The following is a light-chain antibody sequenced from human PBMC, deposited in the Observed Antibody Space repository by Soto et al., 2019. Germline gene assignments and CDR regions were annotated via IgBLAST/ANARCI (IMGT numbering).Light chain of an antibody. CDR1: QSVSSN. Sequence: EIVMTQSPATLSVSPGERATLSCRASQSVSSNLAWYQQKPGQAPRLLIYGASTRATAIPARFSGSGSGTEFTLTISSLHSEDFAVYSCQQYNNWPPPWTFGQGTKVEIK. CDR2: GAS. J-gene: IGKJ1*01. V-gene: IGKV3-15*01. CDR3: QQYNNWPPPWT.